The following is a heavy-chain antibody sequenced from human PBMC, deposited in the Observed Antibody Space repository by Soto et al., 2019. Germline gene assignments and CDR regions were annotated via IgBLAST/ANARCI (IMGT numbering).Heavy chain of an antibody. CDR2: IIGSSSTI. D-gene: IGHD2-21*01. CDR1: GFTFRDYS. J-gene: IGHJ4*02. V-gene: IGHV3-48*02. Sequence: EVQLVESGGGFVYPGGSLRLSCVGTGFTFRDYSFNWVRQAPGRGLEWVAYIIGSSSTIYYADSVKGRFTVSRDNAKNSLFLHMDSLRDEDTAVYYYARYLWHGPGDSWGQGTLVTVSS. CDR3: ARYLWHGPGDS.